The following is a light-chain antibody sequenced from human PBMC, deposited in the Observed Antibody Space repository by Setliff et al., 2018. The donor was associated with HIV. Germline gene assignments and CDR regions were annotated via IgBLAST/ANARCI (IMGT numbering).Light chain of an antibody. J-gene: IGLJ1*01. CDR2: EVR. CDR1: SSDVGGYSY. CDR3: SSYAITNTLP. Sequence: QSVLTQPASVSGSPGQSITISCTGTSSDVGGYSYASWYQQHPGKAPKLIIYEVRNRPSGVSNRFSGSKSGNTASLTISGLQAEGEADYYCSSYAITNTLPFGTGTKVTVL. V-gene: IGLV2-14*01.